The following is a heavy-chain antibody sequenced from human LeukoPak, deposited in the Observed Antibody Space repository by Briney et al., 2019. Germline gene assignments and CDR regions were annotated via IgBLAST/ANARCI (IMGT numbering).Heavy chain of an antibody. J-gene: IGHJ4*02. V-gene: IGHV4-30-2*01. CDR3: ARFNVGYFDY. Sequence: SETLSLTCTVSGGSISSGGYYWSWIRQPPGEGLEWIGYIYHSGNTYYNPPLRGRVTISVDRSKNQFSLRLSSVTAADTAVYYCARFNVGYFDYWGQGTLVTVSS. D-gene: IGHD1-26*01. CDR1: GGSISSGGYY. CDR2: IYHSGNT.